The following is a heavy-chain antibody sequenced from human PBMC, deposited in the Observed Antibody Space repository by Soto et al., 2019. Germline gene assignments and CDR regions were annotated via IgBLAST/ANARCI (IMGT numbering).Heavy chain of an antibody. D-gene: IGHD5-12*01. V-gene: IGHV4-4*02. CDR1: SGSISSSNW. Sequence: QVQLQESGPGLVKPSGTLSLTCAVSSGSISSSNWWSWVRQPPGKGLEWIGEIYHSGSTNYNPSLKSRVTIAVDKSKNQFSLKLRSVTAADTAMYYCANSRTGYDQFDYWGQGTLVTVSS. CDR2: IYHSGST. CDR3: ANSRTGYDQFDY. J-gene: IGHJ4*02.